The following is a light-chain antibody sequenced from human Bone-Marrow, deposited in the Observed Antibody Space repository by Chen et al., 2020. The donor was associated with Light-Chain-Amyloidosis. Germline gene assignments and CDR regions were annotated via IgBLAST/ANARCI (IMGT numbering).Light chain of an antibody. CDR3: SSYTITNTLV. J-gene: IGLJ1*01. CDR2: EVT. V-gene: IGLV2-14*01. Sequence: QSALTQPASVSGSPGQSITISCTGTSSDVGCDNHVSWYQQHPDKAPKPMIYEVTNRPSWVPDRFSGSKSDNTASLTISGLQTEDEADYFCSSYTITNTLVFGSGTRVTVL. CDR1: SSDVGCDNH.